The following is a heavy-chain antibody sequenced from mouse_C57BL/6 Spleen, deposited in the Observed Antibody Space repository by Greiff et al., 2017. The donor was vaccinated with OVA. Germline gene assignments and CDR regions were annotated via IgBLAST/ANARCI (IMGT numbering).Heavy chain of an antibody. Sequence: VQLQQSGPELVKPGASVKISCKASGYSFTGYYMNWVKQSPEKSLEWIGEINPSTGGTTYNQKFKAKATLTVDKSSSTAYMQLKSLTSEDSAVYYCARQDGYYLGYFDYWGQGTTLTVSS. CDR3: ARQDGYYLGYFDY. CDR2: INPSTGGT. D-gene: IGHD2-3*01. CDR1: GYSFTGYY. V-gene: IGHV1-42*01. J-gene: IGHJ2*01.